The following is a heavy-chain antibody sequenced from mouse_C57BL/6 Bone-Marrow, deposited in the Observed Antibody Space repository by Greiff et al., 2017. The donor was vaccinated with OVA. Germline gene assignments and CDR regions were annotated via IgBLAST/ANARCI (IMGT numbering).Heavy chain of an antibody. CDR3: VYYDYLAWFAY. J-gene: IGHJ3*01. Sequence: QVQLQQPGAELVKPGASVKLSCKASGYTFTSYWMHWVKQRPGQGLEWIGMIHPNSGSTNYNEKFKSKATLTVDKSSSTDYMQLSSLTSEDSAVYYCVYYDYLAWFAYWGQGTLVTVSA. D-gene: IGHD2-4*01. CDR1: GYTFTSYW. V-gene: IGHV1-64*01. CDR2: IHPNSGST.